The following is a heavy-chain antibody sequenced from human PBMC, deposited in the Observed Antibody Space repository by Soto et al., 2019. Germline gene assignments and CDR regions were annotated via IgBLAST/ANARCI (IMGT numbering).Heavy chain of an antibody. V-gene: IGHV4-59*01. CDR1: GGSISSYY. CDR2: IYYSGST. CDR3: ARGGQTGMATNRKIVNFDY. Sequence: SETLSLTCTVSGGSISSYYWSWIRQPPGKGLEWIGYIYYSGSTNYNPSLKSRVTISVDTSKNQFSLKLSSVTAADTAVYYCARGGQTGMATNRKIVNFDYWGQGTLVTVSS. D-gene: IGHD5-12*01. J-gene: IGHJ4*02.